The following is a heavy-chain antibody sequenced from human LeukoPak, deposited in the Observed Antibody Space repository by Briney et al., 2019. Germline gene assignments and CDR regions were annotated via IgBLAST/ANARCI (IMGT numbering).Heavy chain of an antibody. V-gene: IGHV3-53*01. CDR3: TRDQMNY. J-gene: IGHJ4*02. CDR1: EFTVSRNY. CDR2: IFSNGDT. D-gene: IGHD5-24*01. Sequence: PGGSLRLSCTASEFTVSRNYMLRVRRAPGKGLEWVSLIFSNGDTHYADSVKGRFTISRDTSKNTVSLQMNSLRVEDTAMYYCTRDQMNYWGQGTLVTVSS.